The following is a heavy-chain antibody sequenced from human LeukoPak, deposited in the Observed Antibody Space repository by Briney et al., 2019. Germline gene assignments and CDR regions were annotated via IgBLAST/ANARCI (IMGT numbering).Heavy chain of an antibody. V-gene: IGHV3-23*01. Sequence: PGGSLRLSCAASGFTFSSYAMSWVRQAPGKGLERVSAISGSGGSTYYADSVKGRFTISRDNSKNTLYLQMNSLRAEDTAVYYCAAHIAAAGTLYYYYYMDVWGKGTTVTVSS. D-gene: IGHD6-13*01. CDR1: GFTFSSYA. CDR2: ISGSGGST. CDR3: AAHIAAAGTLYYYYYMDV. J-gene: IGHJ6*03.